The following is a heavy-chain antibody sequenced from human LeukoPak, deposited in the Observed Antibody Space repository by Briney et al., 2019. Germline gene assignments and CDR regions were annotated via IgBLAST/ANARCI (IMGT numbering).Heavy chain of an antibody. D-gene: IGHD3-16*01. V-gene: IGHV4-4*02. CDR2: IYHSGST. CDR3: AMGQYYYYYMDV. CDR1: GFTFSSYG. Sequence: GSLRLSCAASGFTFSSYGMHWVRQPPGKGLEWIGEIYHSGSTNYNPSLKSRVTISVDKSKNQFSLKLSSVTAADPAVYYCAMGQYYYYYMDVWGKGPTVTVSS. J-gene: IGHJ6*03.